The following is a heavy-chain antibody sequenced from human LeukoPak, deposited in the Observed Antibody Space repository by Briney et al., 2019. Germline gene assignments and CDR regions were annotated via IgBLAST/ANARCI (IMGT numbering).Heavy chain of an antibody. Sequence: SETLSLTCTISVDSISSSSYHWGWIRQPPGKVQEWIGDIYYRRSTYYSPSLKSRVSISIDTSNNQFSLTLNSVTAADTALYVCARRRYYDSTGYLDWGQGTLVTVSS. CDR2: IYYRRST. CDR3: ARRRYYDSTGYLD. D-gene: IGHD3-22*01. J-gene: IGHJ1*01. CDR1: VDSISSSSYH. V-gene: IGHV4-39*01.